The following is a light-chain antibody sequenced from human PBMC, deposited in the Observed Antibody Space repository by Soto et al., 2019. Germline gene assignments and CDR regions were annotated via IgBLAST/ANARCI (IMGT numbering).Light chain of an antibody. CDR1: SSDVGAYTY. CDR3: TSFSSSTSLYV. CDR2: EVS. V-gene: IGLV2-14*01. J-gene: IGLJ1*01. Sequence: QSVLTQPASVSGSPGQSITISCTGTSSDVGAYTYVSWYQQHPGKAPKLMMYEVSDRPSGVSYRFSGSKSGNTASLTISGLQAEDEADYYCTSFSSSTSLYVFGTGTRSPS.